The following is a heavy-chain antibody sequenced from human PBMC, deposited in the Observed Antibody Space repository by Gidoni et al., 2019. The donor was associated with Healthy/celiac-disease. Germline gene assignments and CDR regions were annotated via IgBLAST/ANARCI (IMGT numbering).Heavy chain of an antibody. J-gene: IGHJ4*02. D-gene: IGHD3-9*01. V-gene: IGHV3-30*18. Sequence: QVQLVESGGGVVQPGRSLRLSCAASGFTFCSNGMHWVRQAPGKGLEWVAFISYDGSNKYYADSVKGRFTISRDNSKNTLYLQMNSLRAEDTAVYYCAKFDILGLYWGQGTLVTVSS. CDR1: GFTFCSNG. CDR2: ISYDGSNK. CDR3: AKFDILGLY.